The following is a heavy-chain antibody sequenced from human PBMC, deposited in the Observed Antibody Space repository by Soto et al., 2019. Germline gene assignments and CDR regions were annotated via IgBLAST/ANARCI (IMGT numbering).Heavy chain of an antibody. J-gene: IGHJ4*02. V-gene: IGHV3-21*01. D-gene: IGHD3-3*01. Sequence: AGGSLRLSCAASGFTFSSYSMIWVRQAPGKGLEWVSSISHSSSYKYYADSVKGRFTISRDNDKNSLYLQMNSLSAEDTAVYYCARDTLLPRFVADYWGQGTLVTVSS. CDR2: ISHSSSYK. CDR3: ARDTLLPRFVADY. CDR1: GFTFSSYS.